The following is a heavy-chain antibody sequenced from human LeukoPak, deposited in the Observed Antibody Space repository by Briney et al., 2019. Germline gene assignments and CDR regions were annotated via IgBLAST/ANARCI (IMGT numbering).Heavy chain of an antibody. CDR2: IYPGDSDT. Sequence: PGESLKISCKGSGYSFTSYWIGWVRQMPGKGLEWMGIIYPGDSDTRYSPSFQGQVTISADKSINTAYLQWSSLKASDTAMYFCARRGYCSGGSCYSNALDIWGQGTMVTVSS. CDR3: ARRGYCSGGSCYSNALDI. J-gene: IGHJ3*02. D-gene: IGHD2-15*01. CDR1: GYSFTSYW. V-gene: IGHV5-51*01.